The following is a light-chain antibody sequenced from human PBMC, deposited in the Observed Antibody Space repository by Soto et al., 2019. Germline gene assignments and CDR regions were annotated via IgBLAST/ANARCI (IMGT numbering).Light chain of an antibody. CDR1: QRVSSTY. CDR3: QQYGTSPS. J-gene: IGKJ2*01. V-gene: IGKV3-20*01. CDR2: GAS. Sequence: EIVLTQSPGTLSLSPGERATLSCRASQRVSSTYSAWYQQKPGQAPRLLIYGASNRATGIRDRLGGSGSGTDLTLTISRLEPDECAVYYCQQYGTSPSFGQGTKLEIK.